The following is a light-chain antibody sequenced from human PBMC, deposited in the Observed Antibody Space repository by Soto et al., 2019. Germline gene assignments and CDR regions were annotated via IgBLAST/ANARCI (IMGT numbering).Light chain of an antibody. CDR1: QSISSW. J-gene: IGKJ1*01. V-gene: IGKV1-5*03. CDR3: QQYNSYSLT. CDR2: KAS. Sequence: DIQMTQSPSTLSASVGDRVTITCRASQSISSWLAWYQQKPGKASKLLIYKASSLESGVPSRFSGNGSGSEFTLTISSVQPDDFATYYCQQYNSYSLTFGQGTKVEIK.